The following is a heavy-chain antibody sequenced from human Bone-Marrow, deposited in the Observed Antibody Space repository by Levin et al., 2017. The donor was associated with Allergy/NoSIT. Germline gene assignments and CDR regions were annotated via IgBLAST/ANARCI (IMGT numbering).Heavy chain of an antibody. V-gene: IGHV4-39*01. J-gene: IGHJ4*02. CDR2: IYYSGST. Sequence: SETLSLTCTVSGGSISSSSYYWGWIRQPPGTGLEWIGCIYYSGSTYYNPSLKSRVTISVDTSKNQFSLKLGSVTAADTAVYYCARGGSGWYRAGDYWGQGTLVTVSS. D-gene: IGHD6-19*01. CDR3: ARGGSGWYRAGDY. CDR1: GGSISSSSYY.